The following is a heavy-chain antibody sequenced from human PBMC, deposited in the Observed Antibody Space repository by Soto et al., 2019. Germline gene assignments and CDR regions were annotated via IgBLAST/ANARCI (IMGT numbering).Heavy chain of an antibody. CDR2: IIPIFGTA. Sequence: QVQLVQSGAEVKKPGSSVKVSCKASGGTFSSYAISWVRQAPGQGLEWMGGIIPIFGTANYAQKFQGRVTITADESTSRAYMELSSLRSEDTAVYYCARAPSSYYDFWSGYGAFDPWGQGTLVTVSS. D-gene: IGHD3-3*01. J-gene: IGHJ5*02. CDR1: GGTFSSYA. V-gene: IGHV1-69*01. CDR3: ARAPSSYYDFWSGYGAFDP.